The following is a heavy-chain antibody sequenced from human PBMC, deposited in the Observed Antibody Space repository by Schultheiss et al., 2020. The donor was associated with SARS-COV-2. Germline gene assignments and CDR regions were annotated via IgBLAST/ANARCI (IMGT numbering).Heavy chain of an antibody. D-gene: IGHD2-15*01. CDR1: GFTVSSNY. Sequence: GGSLRLSCAASGFTVSSNYMSWVRQAPGKGLEWVSVIYSGGSTYYADSVKGRFTISRDNSKNTLYLQMNSLRAEDTAVYYCAKDRGFVVVVDNFDYWGQGTLVTVSS. J-gene: IGHJ4*02. CDR3: AKDRGFVVVVDNFDY. V-gene: IGHV3-53*05. CDR2: IYSGGST.